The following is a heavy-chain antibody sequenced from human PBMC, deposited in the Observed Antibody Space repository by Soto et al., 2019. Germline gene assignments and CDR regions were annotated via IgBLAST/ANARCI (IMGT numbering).Heavy chain of an antibody. CDR1: GGYISSRHW. J-gene: IGHJ2*01. CDR3: ATRYGDYGTWYFDL. V-gene: IGHV4-4*02. CDR2: IFHSGPT. D-gene: IGHD4-17*01. Sequence: QVQLQESGPGLVKPSWTLSLTCAVSGGYISSRHWWTLDRQPPGKGLEWIGEIFHSGPTNYNPSLQSRVTMSVLKSKDQFFRPLTSVTAADTAVYLGATRYGDYGTWYFDLWGRGTLVTVSS.